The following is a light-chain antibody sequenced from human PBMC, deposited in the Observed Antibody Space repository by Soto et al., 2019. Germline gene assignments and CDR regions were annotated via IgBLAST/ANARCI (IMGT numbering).Light chain of an antibody. CDR2: DAS. CDR3: QQRGNWIT. CDR1: QSVSSY. V-gene: IGKV3-11*01. Sequence: EIVLTQSPATLSLSPGERATLSCRASQSVSSYLAWYQQKPGQAPRLLIYDASNRATGIPARFSASGSGTDFTLTISSLEPEDSAVYYCQQRGNWITFGPGTRPEIK. J-gene: IGKJ5*01.